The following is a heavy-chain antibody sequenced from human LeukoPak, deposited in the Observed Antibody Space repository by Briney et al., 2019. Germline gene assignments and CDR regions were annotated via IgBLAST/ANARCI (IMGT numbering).Heavy chain of an antibody. CDR2: INHSGST. J-gene: IGHJ5*02. CDR3: ARGNHGDYVGDWFDP. Sequence: PSETPSLTCAVYGGSFSGYYWSWIRQPPGKGLEWIGEINHSGSTNYNPSLKSRVTISVDTSKNQFSLKLSSVTAADTAVYYCARGNHGDYVGDWFDPWGQGTLVTVSS. V-gene: IGHV4-34*01. CDR1: GGSFSGYY. D-gene: IGHD4-17*01.